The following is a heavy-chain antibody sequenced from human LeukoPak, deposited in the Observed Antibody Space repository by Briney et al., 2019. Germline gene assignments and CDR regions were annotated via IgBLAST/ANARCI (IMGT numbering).Heavy chain of an antibody. D-gene: IGHD6-19*01. CDR2: IYTSGST. Sequence: SETLSLTCTVSGGSLSSGSYYWSWIRQPAGKGLEWIGRIYTSGSTNYNPSLKSRVTISVDTSKNQFSLKLSSVTAADTAVYYCARGDHGSGWYRVGPWRPYYFDYWGQGTLVTVSS. J-gene: IGHJ4*02. CDR3: ARGDHGSGWYRVGPWRPYYFDY. CDR1: GGSLSSGSYY. V-gene: IGHV4-61*02.